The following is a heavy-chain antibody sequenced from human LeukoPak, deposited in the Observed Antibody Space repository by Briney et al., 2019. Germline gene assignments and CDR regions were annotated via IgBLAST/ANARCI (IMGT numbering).Heavy chain of an antibody. CDR1: GGTFSSYA. D-gene: IGHD5-18*01. CDR2: IIPIFGTA. V-gene: IGHV1-69*05. CDR3: ARDHQVGRRGRGYSYGTPFDY. J-gene: IGHJ4*02. Sequence: SVKVSCKASGGTFSSYAISWVRQAPGQGLEWMGRIIPIFGTANYAQKFQGRVTITTDESTSTAYMELSSLRSEDTAVYYCARDHQVGRRGRGYSYGTPFDYWGQGTLVTVSS.